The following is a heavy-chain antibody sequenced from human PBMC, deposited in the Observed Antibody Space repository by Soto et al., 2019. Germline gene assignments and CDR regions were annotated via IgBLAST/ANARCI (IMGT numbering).Heavy chain of an antibody. CDR1: GGSVSGGAYY. J-gene: IGHJ4*02. CDR2: IYDSGST. CDR3: ATGRYYYGSEY. V-gene: IGHV4-61*08. D-gene: IGHD3-10*01. Sequence: SETLSLTCTVSGGSVSGGAYYWSWIRQPPGKGLEWIGYIYDSGSTNYNPSLKSRVTISVDTSKNQFSLKLSSVTSADTGVYYCATGRYYYGSEYWGQGTLVTVSS.